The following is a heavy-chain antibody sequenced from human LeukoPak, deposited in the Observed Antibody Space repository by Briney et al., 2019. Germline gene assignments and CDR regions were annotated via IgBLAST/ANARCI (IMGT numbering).Heavy chain of an antibody. CDR2: INHSGST. V-gene: IGHV4-34*01. CDR1: GGSFSGYY. J-gene: IGHJ3*02. D-gene: IGHD5-18*01. Sequence: PSETLSLTCAVYGGSFSGYYWSWIRQPPGKGLEWIGEINHSGSTNYNPSLKSRVTISVDTSKSQFSLKLSSVTAADTAVYYCARDLYSYGTIDIWGQGTMVTVSS. CDR3: ARDLYSYGTIDI.